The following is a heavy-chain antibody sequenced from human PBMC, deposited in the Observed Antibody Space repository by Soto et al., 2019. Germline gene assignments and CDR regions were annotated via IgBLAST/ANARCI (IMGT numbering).Heavy chain of an antibody. Sequence: SETLSLTCTVSGCSVTSGGHFWSWVRQPPGSGLEWIGNIHDSGSTNYSPSLKSRVIISVDTSNHQLSLKLISVTAADTAVYYCARDSTTSGSYGYYFDYWGQGTLVTVSS. CDR2: IHDSGST. V-gene: IGHV4-61*08. CDR1: GCSVTSGGHF. CDR3: ARDSTTSGSYGYYFDY. J-gene: IGHJ4*02. D-gene: IGHD3-10*01.